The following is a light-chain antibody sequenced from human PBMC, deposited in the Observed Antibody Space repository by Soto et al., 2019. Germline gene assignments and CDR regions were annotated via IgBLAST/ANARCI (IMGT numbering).Light chain of an antibody. CDR2: DAS. CDR1: QSLSSGY. Sequence: IGLTQSPGTLSLYPGERVTLSCRASQSLSSGYIAWYQQKFGRAPRLLIYDASRRATGIPERVSGSGSGTNFTLSIIGPEDEDFSVYQWYHNWTLLTFGQGTKVDIK. V-gene: IGKV3-20*01. CDR3: YHNWTLLT. J-gene: IGKJ1*01.